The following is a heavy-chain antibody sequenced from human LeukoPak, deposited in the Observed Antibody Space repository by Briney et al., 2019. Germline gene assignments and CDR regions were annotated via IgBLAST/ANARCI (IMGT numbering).Heavy chain of an antibody. Sequence: GGSLRLSCVASGFNFSSYWMSWVRQAPGKGLEWVAYVKYDGSEKSYVDSVKGRFTISRDNAKNSLYLQMNGLRTEDTAVYYCARHNSRWYSYWGQGTPVTVSS. CDR1: GFNFSSYW. D-gene: IGHD6-19*01. CDR2: VKYDGSEK. CDR3: ARHNSRWYSY. J-gene: IGHJ4*02. V-gene: IGHV3-7*04.